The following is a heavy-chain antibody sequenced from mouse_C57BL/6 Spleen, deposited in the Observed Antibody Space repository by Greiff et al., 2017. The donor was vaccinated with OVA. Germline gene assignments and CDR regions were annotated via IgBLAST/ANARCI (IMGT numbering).Heavy chain of an antibody. CDR2: INPSSGYT. D-gene: IGHD2-1*01. Sequence: QVQLQQSGAELARPGASVKMSCKASGYTFTSYTMHWVKQRPGQGLEWIGYINPSSGYTKYNQKFKDKATLTADKSSSTAYMQLSSLTSEDSAVYYCALYYGNSYWYSDVWGTGTTVTVSS. CDR1: GYTFTSYT. CDR3: ALYYGNSYWYSDV. V-gene: IGHV1-4*01. J-gene: IGHJ1*03.